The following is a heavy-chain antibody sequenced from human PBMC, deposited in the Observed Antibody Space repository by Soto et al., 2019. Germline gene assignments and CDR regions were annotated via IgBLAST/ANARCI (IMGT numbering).Heavy chain of an antibody. CDR1: GVSISSGNW. CDR3: ARLVYDTRLNYMYFDF. V-gene: IGHV4-4*02. CDR2: IFHDGTA. Sequence: SETLSLTCAVSGVSISSGNWWTWARQTPQRGLEYIGEIFHDGTANYYPSFERRVAISVDTSKNQFSLKLTSVTAADTAIYFCARLVYDTRLNYMYFDFWGQGALGTVS. J-gene: IGHJ4*02. D-gene: IGHD2-8*01.